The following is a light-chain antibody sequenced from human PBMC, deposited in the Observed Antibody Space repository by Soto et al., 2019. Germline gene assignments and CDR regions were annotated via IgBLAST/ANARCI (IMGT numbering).Light chain of an antibody. J-gene: IGKJ5*01. CDR1: ESVEIY. CDR3: HQRRNWPPIT. Sequence: ETVLTQSPATLSLSQGERATLSCRASESVEIYLAWYQQKPGQAPKLLIYDTSNRATGIPARFSGSGSGTDFTLTISSLEPEDFAVYYCHQRRNWPPITFGQGTRLEIK. V-gene: IGKV3-11*01. CDR2: DTS.